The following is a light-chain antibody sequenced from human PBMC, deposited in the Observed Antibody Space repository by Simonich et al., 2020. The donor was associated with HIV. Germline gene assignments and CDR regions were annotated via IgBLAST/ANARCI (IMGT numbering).Light chain of an antibody. Sequence: DIQMTQSPSSLSASVGDRVTITCRASQGISNSLAWYQQKPGKAPKLLLYAASRLESGVPSRFSGSGSGTEFTLTIFSLQPDDFAIYYCQQYKSYSRTFGQGTKVEI. V-gene: IGKV1-NL1*01. CDR1: QGISNS. J-gene: IGKJ1*01. CDR2: AAS. CDR3: QQYKSYSRT.